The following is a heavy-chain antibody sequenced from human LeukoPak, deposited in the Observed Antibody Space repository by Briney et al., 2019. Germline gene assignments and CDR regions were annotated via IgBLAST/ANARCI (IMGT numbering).Heavy chain of an antibody. J-gene: IGHJ5*02. V-gene: IGHV3-7*01. CDR2: IKQDGSEK. CDR1: GFTFSSYW. CDR3: ARVVATIKGNNWFDP. D-gene: IGHD5-12*01. Sequence: GSLRLSCAASGFTFSSYWMSWVRQAPGKGLEWVANIKQDGSEKYYVDSVKGRFTISRDNAKNSLYLQMNSLRAEDTAVYYCARVVATIKGNNWFDPWGQGTLVTVSS.